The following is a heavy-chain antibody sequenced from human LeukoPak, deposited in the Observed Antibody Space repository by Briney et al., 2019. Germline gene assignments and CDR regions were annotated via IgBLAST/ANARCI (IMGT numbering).Heavy chain of an antibody. D-gene: IGHD6-13*01. CDR2: INSDGSST. CDR1: GFTFSSYW. V-gene: IGHV3-74*01. J-gene: IGHJ4*02. CDR3: ARGGDFSSSWYVSYY. Sequence: PGGSLRLSCAASGFTFSSYWMHWVRQAPGKGLVWVSRINSDGSSTSYADSVKGRFTISRDNAKNSLYLQVNNLRAEGTAVYYCARGGDFSSSWYVSYYWGQGTLVTVSS.